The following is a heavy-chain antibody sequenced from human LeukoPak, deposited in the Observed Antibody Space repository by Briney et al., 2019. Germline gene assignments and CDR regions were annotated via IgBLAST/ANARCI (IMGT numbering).Heavy chain of an antibody. CDR3: ARVATYSSSWWGLKTFDY. V-gene: IGHV3-66*01. CDR1: EFSVGSNY. CDR2: IYSGGST. D-gene: IGHD6-13*01. Sequence: PGGSLRLSCAASEFSVGSNYMTWVRQAPGKGLEWVSLIYSGGSTYYADSVKGRFTISRDNSKNTLYLQMNSLRAEDTAVYYCARVATYSSSWWGLKTFDYWGQGTLVTVSS. J-gene: IGHJ4*02.